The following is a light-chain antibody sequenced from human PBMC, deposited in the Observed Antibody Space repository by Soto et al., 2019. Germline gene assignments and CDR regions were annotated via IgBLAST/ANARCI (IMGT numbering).Light chain of an antibody. CDR2: AAS. CDR3: QQSYSTPLLT. CDR1: QSISTY. J-gene: IGKJ4*01. V-gene: IGKV1-39*01. Sequence: DIQMTQSPSSLSASVGDRVTITCRASQSISTYLNWYQQKPGKAPKLLIYAASSLQSGVPSRFSGSGSGTDFTLTISSLQPEDFATYYCQQSYSTPLLTFGGGNKVEIK.